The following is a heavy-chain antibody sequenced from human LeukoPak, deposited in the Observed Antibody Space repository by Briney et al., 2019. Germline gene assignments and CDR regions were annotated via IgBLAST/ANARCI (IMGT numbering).Heavy chain of an antibody. Sequence: ASVKVSCKASGYTFRDYFMFWVRQAPGQGLEWMGRNNPNSGGTKYAQKFQGRVTMTRDTSISTAYMELSGLRSDDAAVFYCARGFSSGRFGFDIWGPGTVVAVSS. J-gene: IGHJ3*02. CDR3: ARGFSSGRFGFDI. D-gene: IGHD6-19*01. V-gene: IGHV1-2*06. CDR1: GYTFRDYF. CDR2: NNPNSGGT.